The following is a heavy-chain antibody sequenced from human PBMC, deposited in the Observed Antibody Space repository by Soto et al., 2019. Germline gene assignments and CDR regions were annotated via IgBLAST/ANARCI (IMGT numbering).Heavy chain of an antibody. CDR1: GYTFTSYG. CDR2: ISAYNGNT. D-gene: IGHD6-6*01. CDR3: AIDAYRDSSSSGYFDH. Sequence: ASVKVSCKASGYTFTSYGISWVRQAPGQGLEWMGWISAYNGNTNYAQKLQGRVTMTTDTSTSTAYMELRSLRSDDTAVYYCAIDAYRDSSSSGYFDHRAQRTPVTVSS. J-gene: IGHJ4*02. V-gene: IGHV1-18*01.